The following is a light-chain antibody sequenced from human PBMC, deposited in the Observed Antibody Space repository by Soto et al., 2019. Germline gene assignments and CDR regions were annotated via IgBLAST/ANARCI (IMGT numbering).Light chain of an antibody. V-gene: IGLV2-14*01. CDR3: SSFSSRNTLV. J-gene: IGLJ2*01. Sequence: QSALTQPGSVSGSPGQSITISCSGTSRDVGAYNLVSWYQQRPGKAPKLLIYEVRNRPSGLSYRFSGSKSGNTAYLTISSLLPEDEADYFCSSFSSRNTLVFGGGTKVTVL. CDR2: EVR. CDR1: SRDVGAYNL.